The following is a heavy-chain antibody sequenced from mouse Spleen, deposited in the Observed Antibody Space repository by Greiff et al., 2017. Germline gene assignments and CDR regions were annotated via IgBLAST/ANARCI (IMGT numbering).Heavy chain of an antibody. CDR1: GFTFSNYW. CDR3: TGQELRWYFDV. Sequence: DVKLVESGGGLVQPGGSMKLSCGASGFTFSNYWMNWVRQSPEKGLEWVAQIRLKSDNYATHYAESVKGRFTISRDDSKSSVYLQMNNLRAEDTGIYYCTGQELRWYFDVWGTGTTVTVSS. CDR2: IRLKSDNYAT. V-gene: IGHV6-3*01. D-gene: IGHD1-1*01. J-gene: IGHJ1*03.